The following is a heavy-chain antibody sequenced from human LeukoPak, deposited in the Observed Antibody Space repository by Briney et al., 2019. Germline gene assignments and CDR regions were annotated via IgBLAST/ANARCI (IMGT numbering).Heavy chain of an antibody. CDR1: GGSFSGYY. V-gene: IGHV4-34*01. Sequence: SETLSLTCAVYGGSFSGYYWSWIRRPPGKGLEWIGEINHSGSTNYNPSLKSRVTISVDTSKDQFSLKLSSVTAADTAVYYCARQANHWGQGTLVTVSS. J-gene: IGHJ4*02. CDR3: ARQANH. CDR2: INHSGST.